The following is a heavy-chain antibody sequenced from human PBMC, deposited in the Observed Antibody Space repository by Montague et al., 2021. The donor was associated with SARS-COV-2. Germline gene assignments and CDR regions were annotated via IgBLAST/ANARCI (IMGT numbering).Heavy chain of an antibody. CDR1: GASISNPTYS. V-gene: IGHV4-61*02. CDR2: MFTSGST. CDR3: ARGVASSEGNWFDP. Sequence: TRSLTCTVSGASISNPTYSWGWIRQPAGKELEWIGRMFTSGSTTYNPSLKSRVTISVDTSKNQFSLKLSSVTAADTAVYYCARGVASSEGNWFDPWGQGTLVTVSS. J-gene: IGHJ5*02. D-gene: IGHD6-13*01.